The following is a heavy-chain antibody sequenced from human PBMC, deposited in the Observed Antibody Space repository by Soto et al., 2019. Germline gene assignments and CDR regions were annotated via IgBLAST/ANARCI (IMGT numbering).Heavy chain of an antibody. V-gene: IGHV3-64D*09. CDR1: GFTFSSYA. J-gene: IGHJ4*02. CDR3: VKVAGEDCSSSCCYFDY. D-gene: IGHD2-2*01. Sequence: GGSLRLSCSASGFTFSSYAMHWVRQAPGKGLEYVSAISSNGGSTYYADSVKGRFTISRDNSKNTLYLQMSRLRAEDAAVYYCVKVAGEDCSSSCCYFDYWGQGTLVTVSS. CDR2: ISSNGGST.